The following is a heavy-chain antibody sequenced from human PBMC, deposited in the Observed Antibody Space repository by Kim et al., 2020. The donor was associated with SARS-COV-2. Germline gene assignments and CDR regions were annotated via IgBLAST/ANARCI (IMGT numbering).Heavy chain of an antibody. V-gene: IGHV4-59*08. Sequence: RKSRVTISVDTSKNQFSLKLSSVTAADTAVYYCARLSLSGWGSYRYGMDVWGQGTTVTVSS. D-gene: IGHD3-16*02. J-gene: IGHJ6*02. CDR3: ARLSLSGWGSYRYGMDV.